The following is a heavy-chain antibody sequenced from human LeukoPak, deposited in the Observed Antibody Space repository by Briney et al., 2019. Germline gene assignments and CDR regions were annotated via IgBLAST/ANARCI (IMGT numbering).Heavy chain of an antibody. Sequence: ASVKVSCKASGGTFSSYAISWVQQAPGQGLEWMGGIIPIFGTANYAQKFQGRVTITTDESTSTAYMELSSPRSEDTAVYYCARVAPAAILRVSYYYMDVWGKGTTVTVSS. CDR1: GGTFSSYA. CDR3: ARVAPAAILRVSYYYMDV. CDR2: IIPIFGTA. V-gene: IGHV1-69*05. J-gene: IGHJ6*03. D-gene: IGHD2-2*01.